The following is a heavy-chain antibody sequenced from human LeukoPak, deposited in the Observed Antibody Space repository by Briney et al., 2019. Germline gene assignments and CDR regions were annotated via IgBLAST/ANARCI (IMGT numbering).Heavy chain of an antibody. CDR1: GGSISSYY. V-gene: IGHV4-59*08. J-gene: IGHJ5*02. CDR3: ARHTVSDITLFDP. CDR2: IYYSGST. D-gene: IGHD3-10*01. Sequence: SETLSLTCTVSGGSISSYYWSWIRQPPGKGLEWIGYIYYSGSTNYNPSLKSRVTISVDTSKNQFSLKLSSVTAADTAVYYCARHTVSDITLFDPWGQGTLVTVSS.